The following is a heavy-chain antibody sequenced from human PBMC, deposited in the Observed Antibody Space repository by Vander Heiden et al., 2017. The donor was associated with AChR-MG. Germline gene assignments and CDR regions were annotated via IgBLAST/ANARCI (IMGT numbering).Heavy chain of an antibody. D-gene: IGHD6-13*01. CDR3: ARFHSSSWYTKTNLDY. Sequence: QVQLVQSGAEVKKPGASVKVPCKASGYTFTSYDINWVRQATGQGLEWKGWMNPNSGNTGYAQKFQGRVTMTRNTSISTAYMELSSLRSEDTAVYYCARFHSSSWYTKTNLDYWGQGTLVTVSS. V-gene: IGHV1-8*01. CDR2: MNPNSGNT. CDR1: GYTFTSYD. J-gene: IGHJ4*02.